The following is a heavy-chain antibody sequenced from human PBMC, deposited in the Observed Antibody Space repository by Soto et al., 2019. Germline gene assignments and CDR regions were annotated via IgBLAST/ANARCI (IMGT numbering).Heavy chain of an antibody. Sequence: EVQLVESGGGLVQPGGSLRLSCSDSRFTFSSYAMHWVRQAPGKVLEYVSAISSNGGSTYYADSVKGRFTISRDNSKNTLYLQMSSLRAEDTTVYYCVAEWFGDFTMAYWGQGTLVTVSS. CDR2: ISSNGGST. J-gene: IGHJ4*02. V-gene: IGHV3-64D*06. CDR1: RFTFSSYA. D-gene: IGHD3-10*01. CDR3: VAEWFGDFTMAY.